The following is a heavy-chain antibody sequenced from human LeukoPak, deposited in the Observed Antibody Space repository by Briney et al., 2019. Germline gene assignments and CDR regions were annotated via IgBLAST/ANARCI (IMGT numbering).Heavy chain of an antibody. D-gene: IGHD2-2*01. J-gene: IGHJ5*02. CDR3: ARRRGYCSSSSCYGFDP. Sequence: PSETLSLTCTVSGGSISSYYWSWIRQRPGKGLECIAYISTSGSTKYNPSLQSRVTISVDTSKNQFALKLTSVTAADTAVYYCARRRGYCSSSSCYGFDPWGQGTLVTVSS. CDR1: GGSISSYY. V-gene: IGHV4-4*08. CDR2: ISTSGST.